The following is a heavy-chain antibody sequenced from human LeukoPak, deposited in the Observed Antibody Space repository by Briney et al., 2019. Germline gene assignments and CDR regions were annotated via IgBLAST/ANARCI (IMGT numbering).Heavy chain of an antibody. D-gene: IGHD2-2*01. CDR2: SDLEDAET. CDR1: GDTLSELS. Sequence: ASVKVSCKVSGDTLSELSIHWVRQASGKGLEWMGGSDLEDAETIYTEKFQDRVTMTEDTSTDTAYMELNSLTSEDTAVYFCATGTPADLRGLDVWGQGTTVTVSS. V-gene: IGHV1-24*01. CDR3: ATGTPADLRGLDV. J-gene: IGHJ6*02.